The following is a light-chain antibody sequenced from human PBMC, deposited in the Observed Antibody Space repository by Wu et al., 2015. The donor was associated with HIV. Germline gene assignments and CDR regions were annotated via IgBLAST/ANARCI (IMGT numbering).Light chain of an antibody. CDR1: QSLGTN. CDR3: QQRRNWPPYT. CDR2: GAS. Sequence: IVLAQSPATLSLSPGERATLSCRASQSLGTNLAWYQQKPGQAPRLLIYGASNRATGIPARFSGSGSGTDFTLTISNLEPEDFAVYYCQQRRNWPPYTFGQGTKLEI. V-gene: IGKV3-11*01. J-gene: IGKJ2*01.